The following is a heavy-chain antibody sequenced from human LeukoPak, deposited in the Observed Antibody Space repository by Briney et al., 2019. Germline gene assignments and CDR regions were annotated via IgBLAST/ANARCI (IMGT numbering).Heavy chain of an antibody. Sequence: GGSLRLSCAASGFTFSSYEMNWVRQAPGKGLEWVSYISSSGSTIYYADSVKGRFTISRDNAKNSLYLQMNSLRAGDTAVYYCAELGITMIGGVWGKGTTVTVSS. D-gene: IGHD3-10*02. J-gene: IGHJ6*04. CDR3: AELGITMIGGV. CDR1: GFTFSSYE. CDR2: ISSSGSTI. V-gene: IGHV3-48*03.